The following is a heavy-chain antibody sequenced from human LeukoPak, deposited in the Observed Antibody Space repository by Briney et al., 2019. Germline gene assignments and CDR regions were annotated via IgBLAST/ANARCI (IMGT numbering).Heavy chain of an antibody. J-gene: IGHJ4*02. D-gene: IGHD3-22*01. CDR3: ARDRDYYDSSGYYSFDY. V-gene: IGHV1-69*13. CDR2: IIPIFDTA. Sequence: GASVKVSCKASGGTFSSYAISWVRQAPGQGLEWRGGIIPIFDTANYAQQFQGRVTITADDSTSTAYMELSSLRSEDTAVYYCARDRDYYDSSGYYSFDYWGQGTLVTVSS. CDR1: GGTFSSYA.